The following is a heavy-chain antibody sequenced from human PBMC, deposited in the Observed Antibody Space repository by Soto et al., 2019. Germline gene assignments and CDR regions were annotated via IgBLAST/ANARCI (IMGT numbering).Heavy chain of an antibody. CDR3: VRDQWGGYSYGYFSGMDV. CDR1: GFTFSSYW. Sequence: GGSLRLSCAASGFTFSSYWMSWVRQAPGKGLEWVANIKQDGSEKYYVDSVKGRFTISRDNAKNSLYLQMNSLRAEDTAVYYCVRDQWGGYSYGYFSGMDVWGQVTTVTVSS. D-gene: IGHD5-18*01. V-gene: IGHV3-7*01. J-gene: IGHJ6*02. CDR2: IKQDGSEK.